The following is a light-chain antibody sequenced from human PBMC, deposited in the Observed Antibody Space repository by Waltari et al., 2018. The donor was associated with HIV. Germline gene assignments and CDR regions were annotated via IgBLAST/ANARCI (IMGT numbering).Light chain of an antibody. CDR1: QAISNS. CDR2: ATS. Sequence: DIQMTQSPSSLSASVGDRVTITCRASQAISNSFASYQQKPGRAPKLLLYATSSLESGGASRLSRSRSGTEYALTISRLQAEDFAVYYCQQECSPPPLTFGGGTKVEIK. CDR3: QQECSPPPLT. J-gene: IGKJ4*01. V-gene: IGKV1-NL1*01.